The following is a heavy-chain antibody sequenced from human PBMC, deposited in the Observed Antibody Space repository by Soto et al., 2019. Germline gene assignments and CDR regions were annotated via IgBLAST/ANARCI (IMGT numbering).Heavy chain of an antibody. CDR2: INHSGST. D-gene: IGHD6-13*01. J-gene: IGHJ4*02. V-gene: IGHV4-34*01. CDR3: ARSRGYSSSFDY. Sequence: ETLSLTCAVYGGSFSGYYWSWIRQPPGKGLEWIGEINHSGSTNYNPSLKSRVTISVDTSKNQFSLKLSSVTAADTAVYYCARSRGYSSSFDYWGQGTLVTVSS. CDR1: GGSFSGYY.